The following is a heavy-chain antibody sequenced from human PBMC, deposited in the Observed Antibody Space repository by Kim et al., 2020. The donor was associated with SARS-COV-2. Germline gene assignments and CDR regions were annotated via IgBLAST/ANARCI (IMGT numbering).Heavy chain of an antibody. CDR2: IYYSGST. J-gene: IGHJ5*02. Sequence: SETLSLTCTVSGGSISSSSYYWGWIRQPPGKGLEWIGSIYYSGSTYYNPSLKSRVTISVDTSKNQFSLKLSSVTAADTAVYYCARSATYCGGDCYDVNWFDPWGQGTLVTVSS. CDR1: GGSISSSSYY. CDR3: ARSATYCGGDCYDVNWFDP. V-gene: IGHV4-39*07. D-gene: IGHD2-21*02.